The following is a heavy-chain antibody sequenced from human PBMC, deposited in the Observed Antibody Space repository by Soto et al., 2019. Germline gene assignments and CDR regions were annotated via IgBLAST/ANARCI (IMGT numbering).Heavy chain of an antibody. D-gene: IGHD4-17*01. CDR1: GFTFSSYG. J-gene: IGHJ4*02. V-gene: IGHV3-30*18. CDR3: AKEADYGVLLFDY. CDR2: ISYDGSNK. Sequence: QVQLVESGGGVVQPGRSLRLSCAASGFTFSSYGMHWVRQAPGKGLEWVAVISYDGSNKYYADSVKGRFTISRDNSKNTLYLQMNSLRAEDTAVYYCAKEADYGVLLFDYWGQGTLVTVSS.